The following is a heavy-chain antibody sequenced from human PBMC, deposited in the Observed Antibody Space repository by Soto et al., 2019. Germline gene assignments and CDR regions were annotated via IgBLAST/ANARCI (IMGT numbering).Heavy chain of an antibody. Sequence: GGSLRLSCAASGFNFSSYVMHWVRQAPGKGLEWVAVIWYDGGNKYYADSVKGRFTISRDNSKNTLYLQMNSLRAEDTAVYYCARDGQWLPRDGLRSSYYFDYWGQGTLVSVSS. V-gene: IGHV3-33*01. D-gene: IGHD6-19*01. CDR1: GFNFSSYV. CDR2: IWYDGGNK. CDR3: ARDGQWLPRDGLRSSYYFDY. J-gene: IGHJ4*02.